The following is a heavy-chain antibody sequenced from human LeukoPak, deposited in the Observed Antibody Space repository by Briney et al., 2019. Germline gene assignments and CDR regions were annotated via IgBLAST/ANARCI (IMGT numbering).Heavy chain of an antibody. D-gene: IGHD2-15*01. CDR3: ARYVGIVVVVAATVGDAFDI. J-gene: IGHJ3*02. Sequence: PSETLSLTCTVSGGSISSGDYYWSWIRQPPGKGLEWIGYIYYSGSTYYNPSLKSRVTISVDTSRNQFSLKLSSVTAADTAVYYCARYVGIVVVVAATVGDAFDIWGQGTMVTVSS. V-gene: IGHV4-30-4*01. CDR1: GGSISSGDYY. CDR2: IYYSGST.